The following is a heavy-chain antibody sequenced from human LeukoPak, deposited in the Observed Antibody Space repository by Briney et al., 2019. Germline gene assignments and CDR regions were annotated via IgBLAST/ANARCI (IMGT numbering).Heavy chain of an antibody. D-gene: IGHD2-21*01. V-gene: IGHV4-34*01. CDR2: INHSGST. CDR3: ARVFRGARAVNYYFDY. Sequence: SETLSLTCAVYGGSFSDYYWSWIRQSPRKGLEWIGEINHSGSTNYNPSLKSRVTISVDTSKNQFSLKLSSVTAADTAVYYCARVFRGARAVNYYFDYWGQGTLVTVSS. CDR1: GGSFSDYY. J-gene: IGHJ4*02.